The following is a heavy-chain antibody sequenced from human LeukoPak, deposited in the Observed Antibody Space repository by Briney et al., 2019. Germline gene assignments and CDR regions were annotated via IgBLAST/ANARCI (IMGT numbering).Heavy chain of an antibody. V-gene: IGHV3-21*01. CDR1: GFTFSSYA. CDR2: ISGSSSYI. J-gene: IGHJ6*02. CDR3: ARSPPPHSSGWYRYYYYGMDV. Sequence: PGGSLRLSCAASGFTFSSYAMHWVRQAPGKGLEWVSSISGSSSYIYYADSVKGRFTISRDNAKNSLYLQMNSLRAEDTAVYYCARSPPPHSSGWYRYYYYGMDVWGQGTTVTVSS. D-gene: IGHD6-19*01.